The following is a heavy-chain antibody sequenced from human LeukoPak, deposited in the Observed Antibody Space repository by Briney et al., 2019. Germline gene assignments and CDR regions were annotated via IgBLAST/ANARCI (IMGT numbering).Heavy chain of an antibody. J-gene: IGHJ4*02. CDR2: IYYSGST. Sequence: SETLSLTCTVSGGSISRYYWSWIRQPPGKGLEWVGYIYYSGSTNYNPSLKSRVTISVDTSKNQFSLKLSSVTAADTAVYYCASSSDSSGYQWGSIDYWGQGTLVAVSS. CDR1: GGSISRYY. V-gene: IGHV4-59*01. CDR3: ASSSDSSGYQWGSIDY. D-gene: IGHD3-22*01.